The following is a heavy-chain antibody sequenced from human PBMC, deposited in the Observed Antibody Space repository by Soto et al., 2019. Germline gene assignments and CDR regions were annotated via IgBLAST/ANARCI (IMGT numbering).Heavy chain of an antibody. CDR3: ARGDLGAVVGYFEY. Sequence: EVQLVESGGGLVQPGGSLRLSCAASGFTFDDYSMHWVRQAPGRGLEWVSGISWHSGSIDYADSVKGRFTISGDNAKNFLYLQMNSLSPEDTSLYYCARGDLGAVVGYFEYWGQGTLVTVSS. D-gene: IGHD6-19*01. J-gene: IGHJ4*02. CDR2: ISWHSGSI. V-gene: IGHV3-9*01. CDR1: GFTFDDYS.